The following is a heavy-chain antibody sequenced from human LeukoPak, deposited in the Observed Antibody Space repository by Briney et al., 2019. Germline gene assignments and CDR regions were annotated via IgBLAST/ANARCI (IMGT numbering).Heavy chain of an antibody. CDR2: ISTSSSYI. J-gene: IGHJ6*03. D-gene: IGHD1-26*01. CDR3: ARDPYSGAYGNTYYYYMDV. CDR1: GFTFSSYS. V-gene: IGHV3-21*01. Sequence: GGSLRLSCAGSGFTFSSYSMNWVRQAPGKGLEWVSSISTSSSYIYYADSLKGRFTISRDNARNSLYLQMNSLTAEDTAVYYCARDPYSGAYGNTYYYYMDVWGKGTTVTISS.